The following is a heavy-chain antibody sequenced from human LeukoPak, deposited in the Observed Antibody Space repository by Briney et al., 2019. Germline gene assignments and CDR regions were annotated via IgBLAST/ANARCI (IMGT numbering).Heavy chain of an antibody. V-gene: IGHV4-59*11. CDR3: AKSNGYGLVDI. Sequence: PSETLSLTCTVSGGSISSHYWSWIRQSPGKGLEWIGYIYYSGSTNYNPSLKSRVTISVDTSRNQFSLKLNSVTAADTAVYYCAKSNGYGLVDIWGQGTMVTVSS. D-gene: IGHD3-10*01. CDR1: GGSISSHY. J-gene: IGHJ3*02. CDR2: IYYSGST.